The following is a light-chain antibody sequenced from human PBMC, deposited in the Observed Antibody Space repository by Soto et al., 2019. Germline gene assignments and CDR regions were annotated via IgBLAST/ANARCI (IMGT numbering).Light chain of an antibody. CDR3: QQSYSTPQT. CDR1: QSISSY. V-gene: IGKV1-39*01. CDR2: AAS. Sequence: DIHMTQSPCSLSASLVDRVTITCRASQSISSYLNWYQQKPGKAPKLLIYAASSLQSGVPSRFSGSGSGTDFTLTISSLQPEDFATYYCQQSYSTPQTFGQGTKVDIK. J-gene: IGKJ1*01.